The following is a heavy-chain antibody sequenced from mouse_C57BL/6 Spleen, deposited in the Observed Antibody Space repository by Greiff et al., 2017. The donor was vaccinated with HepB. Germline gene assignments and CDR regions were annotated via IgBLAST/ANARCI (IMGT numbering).Heavy chain of an antibody. CDR2: INPSSGYT. V-gene: IGHV1-4*01. Sequence: VKLMESGAELARPGASVTMSCKASGYTFTSYTMHWVKQRPGQGLEWIGYINPSSGYTKYNQKFKDKATLTADKSSSTSYMQLSSLTSEDSAVYYCASRDYDGSSLWYFDVWGTGTTGSVTS. J-gene: IGHJ1*03. CDR1: GYTFTSYT. CDR3: ASRDYDGSSLWYFDV. D-gene: IGHD1-1*01.